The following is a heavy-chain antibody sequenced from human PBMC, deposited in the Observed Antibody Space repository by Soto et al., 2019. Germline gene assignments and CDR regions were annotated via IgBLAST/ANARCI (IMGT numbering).Heavy chain of an antibody. CDR1: GGSFSTYY. Sequence: QLQQWGAGLLKPSETLSLTCVVSGGSFSTYYYNWIRQSPGKGLEMIGEINHSGNNNYRPSLKSRVTVSLDTSKNHFSQKLTSVTTANTAVYYCARGGSNDWQVALDIWGQGTMVTVSS. V-gene: IGHV4-34*01. CDR2: INHSGNN. D-gene: IGHD3-9*01. CDR3: ARGGSNDWQVALDI. J-gene: IGHJ3*02.